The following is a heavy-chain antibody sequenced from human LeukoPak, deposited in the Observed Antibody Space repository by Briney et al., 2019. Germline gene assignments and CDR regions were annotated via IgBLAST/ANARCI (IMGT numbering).Heavy chain of an antibody. CDR2: IYPRDGST. J-gene: IGHJ4*02. CDR3: ARDQEGFDY. Sequence: ASVKVSCKASGYTFTSNYIHWVRQAPGQGLEWMGMIYPRDGSTSYAQKFQGRVTVTRDTSTSTVHMELSGLRTEDTAVYYCARDQEGFDYWGQGTLVTVPS. V-gene: IGHV1-46*01. CDR1: GYTFTSNY.